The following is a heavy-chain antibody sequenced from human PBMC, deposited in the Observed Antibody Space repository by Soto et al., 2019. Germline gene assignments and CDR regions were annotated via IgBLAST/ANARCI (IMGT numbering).Heavy chain of an antibody. J-gene: IGHJ4*02. CDR1: GGSFSGYY. V-gene: IGHV4-34*01. D-gene: IGHD6-13*01. CDR3: ARGYSSSWYGFDY. Sequence: SETLSLTCAVYGGSFSGYYWSWIRQPPGKGLEWIGEINHSGSTNYNPSLKSRVTVSVDTSKNQFSLKLSSVTAADTAVYYCARGYSSSWYGFDYWGQGTLVTVSS. CDR2: INHSGST.